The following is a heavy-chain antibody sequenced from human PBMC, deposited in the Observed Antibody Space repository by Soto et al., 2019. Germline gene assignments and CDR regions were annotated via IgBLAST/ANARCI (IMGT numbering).Heavy chain of an antibody. CDR3: AKDGFGGASDY. Sequence: PGGSLRLSCAASGFTFSSYAMHWVRQAPGRGLEWVSTISGSGTNIYYADSVQGRFIISRDNPQKTLFLQMSSLRVEDAATYYCAKDGFGGASDYWGQGTQVTVSS. CDR1: GFTFSSYA. CDR2: ISGSGTNI. D-gene: IGHD3-16*01. V-gene: IGHV3-23*01. J-gene: IGHJ4*02.